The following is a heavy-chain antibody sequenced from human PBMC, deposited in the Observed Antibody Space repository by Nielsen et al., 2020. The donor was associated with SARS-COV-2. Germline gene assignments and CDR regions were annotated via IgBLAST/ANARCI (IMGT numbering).Heavy chain of an antibody. CDR3: ARASDYSNYDAFDI. D-gene: IGHD4-11*01. J-gene: IGHJ3*02. V-gene: IGHV3-9*01. CDR2: ISWNSGSI. CDR1: GFTFDDYA. Sequence: SLRLSCAASGFTFDDYAMHWVRQAPGKGLEWVSGISWNSGSIGYADSVKGRFTISRDNAKNSLYLQMNSLRAEDTAVYYCARASDYSNYDAFDIWGQGTMVTVSS.